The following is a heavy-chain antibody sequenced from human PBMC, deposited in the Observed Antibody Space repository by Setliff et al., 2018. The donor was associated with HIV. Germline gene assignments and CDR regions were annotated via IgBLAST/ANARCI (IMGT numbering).Heavy chain of an antibody. D-gene: IGHD2-8*01. CDR3: ARPTHGVGGGAAFDI. J-gene: IGHJ3*02. V-gene: IGHV4-4*07. CDR2: IYTSGST. CDR1: GGSINSYY. Sequence: PSETLSLTCTVSGGSINSYYWSWIRQPAGKGLEWIGRIYTSGSTNYNPSLKSRVTMSVDTSNNHFSLRLNSVTAADTAVYFCARPTHGVGGGAAFDIWGQGTMVTVSS.